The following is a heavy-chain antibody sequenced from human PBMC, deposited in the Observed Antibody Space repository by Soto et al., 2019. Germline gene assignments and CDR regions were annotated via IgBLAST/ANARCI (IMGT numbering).Heavy chain of an antibody. CDR3: ASGRFSYYYGSGSYHYGMDV. Sequence: TLSLTCTVSGGSISSGGYYWSWIRQHPGKGLEWIGYIYYSGSTYYNPSLKSRVTISVDTSKNQFSLKLSSVTAADTAVYYCASGRFSYYYGSGSYHYGMDVWGQGTTVTVSS. CDR2: IYYSGST. J-gene: IGHJ6*02. CDR1: GGSISSGGYY. D-gene: IGHD3-10*01. V-gene: IGHV4-31*03.